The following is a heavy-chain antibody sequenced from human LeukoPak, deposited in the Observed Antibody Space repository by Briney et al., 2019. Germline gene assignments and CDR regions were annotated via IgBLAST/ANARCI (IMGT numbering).Heavy chain of an antibody. CDR2: ISIYNGET. V-gene: IGHV1-18*04. CDR3: SRGPSNTSGRYIYFDS. D-gene: IGHD6-19*01. Sequence: AAVKVSSKASGYTFTLYVIRWVRQAPGQGLEWMGWISIYNGETNYAQNLQGRVTLTRDTSMSTAYMELRSLRYDDAAVDYCSRGPSNTSGRYIYFDSWSQGTLVTVSS. CDR1: GYTFTLYV. J-gene: IGHJ4*02.